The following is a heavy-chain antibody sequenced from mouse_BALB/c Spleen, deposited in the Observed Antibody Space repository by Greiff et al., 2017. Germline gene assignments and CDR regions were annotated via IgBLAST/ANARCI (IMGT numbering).Heavy chain of an antibody. CDR2: ISTYYGDA. D-gene: IGHD1-1*01. CDR3: ARCYYGSSVYYAMDY. J-gene: IGHJ4*01. V-gene: IGHV1S137*01. Sequence: QVQLQQSGAELVRPGVSVKISCKGSGYTFTDYAMHWVKQSHAKSLEWIGVISTYYGDASYNQKFKGKATMTVDKSSSTAYMELARLTSEDSAIYYCARCYYGSSVYYAMDYWGQGTSVTVSS. CDR1: GYTFTDYA.